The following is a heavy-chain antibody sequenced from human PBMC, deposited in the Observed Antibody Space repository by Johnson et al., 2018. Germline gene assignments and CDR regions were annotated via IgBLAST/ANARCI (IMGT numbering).Heavy chain of an antibody. J-gene: IGHJ1*01. CDR1: GFTFSNFA. CDR2: ISGRGDIT. Sequence: VQLVQSGGGLVQPGGSLRLSCAASGFTFSNFAVSWVRHIPGKGLAWVSAISGRGDITYSADSVTGRFTVSRDNSKNPLYLQMNSRRAEDTAVYYCAKVRAHDSSTYYSEYFLHWGQGTLVTVSS. V-gene: IGHV3-23*04. CDR3: AKVRAHDSSTYYSEYFLH. D-gene: IGHD3-22*01.